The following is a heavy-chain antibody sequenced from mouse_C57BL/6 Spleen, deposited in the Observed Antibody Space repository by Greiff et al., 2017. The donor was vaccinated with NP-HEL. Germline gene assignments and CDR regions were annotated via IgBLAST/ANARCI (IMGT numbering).Heavy chain of an antibody. CDR1: GFTFSSYA. V-gene: IGHV5-4*01. Sequence: EVKLVESGGGLVKPGGSLKLSCAASGFTFSSYAMSWVRQTPEKRLEWVATISDGGSYTYYPDNVKGRFTISRDNAKNNLYLQMSHLKSEDTAMYYCARDGQIYYDYVPSSYFDVWGTGTTVTVSS. CDR2: ISDGGSYT. D-gene: IGHD2-4*01. CDR3: ARDGQIYYDYVPSSYFDV. J-gene: IGHJ1*03.